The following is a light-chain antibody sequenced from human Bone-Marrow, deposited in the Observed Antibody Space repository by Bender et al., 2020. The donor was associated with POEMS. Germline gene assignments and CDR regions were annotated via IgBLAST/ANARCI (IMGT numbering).Light chain of an antibody. CDR2: GYN. Sequence: QSVLTQPPSVSEAPGQRVTISCTGSSSNIGARYDVNWYQHLPGTAPKLLIYGYNNRPSGVPDRFSGSKSGTSASLAITGLQAEDEGDYYCQSYDNSLGGWVFGGGTKLTVL. V-gene: IGLV1-40*01. J-gene: IGLJ3*02. CDR3: QSYDNSLGGWV. CDR1: SSNIGARYD.